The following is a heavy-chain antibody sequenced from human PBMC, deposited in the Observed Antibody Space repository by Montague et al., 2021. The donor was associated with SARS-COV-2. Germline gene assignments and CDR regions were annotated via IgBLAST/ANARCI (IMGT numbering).Heavy chain of an antibody. Sequence: SETLSLTCTVSGGSISSYYWSWIRQPPGKGLEWIGYIDYSGSTNYNPSXXSRVTISVDTSKNQFSLKLSSVTAADTAVYYCSRRSLGYCSGGSCYSAFDPWGQGTLVAVSS. V-gene: IGHV4-59*01. CDR1: GGSISSYY. D-gene: IGHD2-15*01. J-gene: IGHJ5*02. CDR2: IDYSGST. CDR3: SRRSLGYCSGGSCYSAFDP.